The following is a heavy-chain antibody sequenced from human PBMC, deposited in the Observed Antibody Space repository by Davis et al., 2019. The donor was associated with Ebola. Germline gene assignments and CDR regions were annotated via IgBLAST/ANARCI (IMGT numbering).Heavy chain of an antibody. CDR3: ARDTGRMGGVVDY. Sequence: PSETLSLTCTVSGGSISSGDYYWSWIRQPPGKGLEWIGRIYTSGSTNYNPSLKSRVTMSVDTSKNQFSLKLSSVTAADTAVYYCARDTGRMGGVVDYWGQGTLVTVSS. CDR1: GGSISSGDYY. J-gene: IGHJ4*02. V-gene: IGHV4-61*02. D-gene: IGHD3-16*01. CDR2: IYTSGST.